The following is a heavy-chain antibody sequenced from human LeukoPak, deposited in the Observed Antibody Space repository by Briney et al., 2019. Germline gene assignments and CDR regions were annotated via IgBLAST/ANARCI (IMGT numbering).Heavy chain of an antibody. D-gene: IGHD3-22*01. CDR1: GGSISSGDYY. J-gene: IGHJ3*02. Sequence: PSETLSLTCTVSGGSISSGDYYWSWIRQHPGKGLEWIGYIYYSGSTYYNPSLKSRVTISVDTSKNQFSLKLSSVTVADTAVYYCARDSYYYDSSGYYGPTYAFDIWGQGTMVTVSS. V-gene: IGHV4-31*03. CDR3: ARDSYYYDSSGYYGPTYAFDI. CDR2: IYYSGST.